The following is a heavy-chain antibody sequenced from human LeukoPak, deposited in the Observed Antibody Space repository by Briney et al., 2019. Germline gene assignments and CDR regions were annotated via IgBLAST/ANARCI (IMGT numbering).Heavy chain of an antibody. CDR1: GFTFSSYA. Sequence: GGSLRLSCAASGFTFSSYAMSWVRQAPGKGLEWVSAISGSGGSTYYADSVKGQFTISRDNSKNTLYLQMNSLRAEDTAVYYCARGPPPGWDIVGHVGYLDPWGQGTLVTVSS. CDR3: ARGPPPGWDIVGHVGYLDP. J-gene: IGHJ5*02. D-gene: IGHD2-15*01. V-gene: IGHV3-23*01. CDR2: ISGSGGST.